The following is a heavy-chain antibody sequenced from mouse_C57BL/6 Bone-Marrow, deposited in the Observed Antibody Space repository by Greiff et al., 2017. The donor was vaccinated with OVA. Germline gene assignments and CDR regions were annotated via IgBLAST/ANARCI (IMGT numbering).Heavy chain of an antibody. CDR1: GYTFTSYW. Sequence: VQLKQPGAELVMPGASVKLSCKASGYTFTSYWMHWVKQRPGQGLEWIGEIDPSDSYTNYNQKFKGKSTLTVDKSSSTAYMQLSSLTSEDSAVYYCATYYYGSSYAYFDVWGTGTTVTVSS. V-gene: IGHV1-69*01. CDR2: IDPSDSYT. J-gene: IGHJ1*03. CDR3: ATYYYGSSYAYFDV. D-gene: IGHD1-1*01.